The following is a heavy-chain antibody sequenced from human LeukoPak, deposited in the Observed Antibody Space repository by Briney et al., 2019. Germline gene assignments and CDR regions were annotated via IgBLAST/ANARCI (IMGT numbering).Heavy chain of an antibody. CDR3: ARGLGYCSGGSCNRFGFDI. CDR2: MDPNSGNT. D-gene: IGHD2-15*01. J-gene: IGHJ3*02. Sequence: ASVKVSCKASGYTFTSYDINWVRQATGQGLEWMGWMDPNSGNTGYAQKFQGRVTIARNTSITTAYMELSSLRSEDTAVYYCARGLGYCSGGSCNRFGFDIWGQGTMVTVSS. CDR1: GYTFTSYD. V-gene: IGHV1-8*03.